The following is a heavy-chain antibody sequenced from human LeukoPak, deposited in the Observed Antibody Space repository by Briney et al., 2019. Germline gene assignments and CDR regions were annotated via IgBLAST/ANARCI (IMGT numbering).Heavy chain of an antibody. CDR2: IYSGGST. CDR3: ARVSYRYGDYAY. J-gene: IGHJ4*02. V-gene: IGHV3-66*02. Sequence: GGSLRLSCAASGFTVSSNYMSWVRQAPGKGLEWASVIYSGGSTYYADSVKGRFTISRDNSKNTLYLQMNSLRAEDTAVYYCARVSYRYGDYAYWGQGTLVTVSS. D-gene: IGHD4-17*01. CDR1: GFTVSSNY.